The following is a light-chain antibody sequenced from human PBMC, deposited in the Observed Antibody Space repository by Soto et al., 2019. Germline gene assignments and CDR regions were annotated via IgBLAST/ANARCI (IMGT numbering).Light chain of an antibody. V-gene: IGLV1-40*01. Sequence: QSVLTQPPSVSGAPGQSVTISCTGSNSNIGAGYDVHWYQQIPGKAPKLLVYNSNSRPSGIPDRFSGSKSGASASLAITGLQTGDEADYYCGSWDSSLSAYVFGTGTKVTVL. CDR3: GSWDSSLSAYV. CDR2: NSN. J-gene: IGLJ1*01. CDR1: NSNIGAGYD.